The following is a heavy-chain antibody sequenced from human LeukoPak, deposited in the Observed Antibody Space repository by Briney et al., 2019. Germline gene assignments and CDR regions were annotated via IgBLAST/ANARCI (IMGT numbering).Heavy chain of an antibody. D-gene: IGHD6-19*01. CDR1: GYSISSGYY. CDR2: IYHSGST. J-gene: IGHJ4*02. Sequence: SETLSLTCTVSGYSISSGYYWGWIRQPPGKGLEWIGSIYHSGSTYYNPYLKSRVTISVDTSKNQFSLKLSSVTAADTAVYYCASEIAVAGTGYWGQGTLVTVSS. V-gene: IGHV4-38-2*02. CDR3: ASEIAVAGTGY.